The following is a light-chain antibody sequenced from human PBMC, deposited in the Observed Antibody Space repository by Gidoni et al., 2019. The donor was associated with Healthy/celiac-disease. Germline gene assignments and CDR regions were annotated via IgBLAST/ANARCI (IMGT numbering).Light chain of an antibody. CDR1: QSISSY. Sequence: DIQMTQSPSSLSASVGDRVTITCRASQSISSYLNWYQQKPGKAPKILIYAASSLQSGVPSRFSGSGSGTDFTLTISSLQPEDFATYYCQQSYSTPFTFXXXTKVEIK. CDR2: AAS. J-gene: IGKJ1*01. CDR3: QQSYSTPFT. V-gene: IGKV1-39*01.